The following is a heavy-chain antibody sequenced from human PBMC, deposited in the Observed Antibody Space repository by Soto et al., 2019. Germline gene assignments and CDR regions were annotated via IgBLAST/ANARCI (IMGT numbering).Heavy chain of an antibody. CDR3: ARLNSYAYYFDY. J-gene: IGHJ4*02. CDR1: GYSFTSYW. Sequence: GETLTICCMGSGYSFTSYWYSWGRQRPGKGMEWMGRIDPSDSYTNYSPSFQGHVTISADKSISTAYLQWSSLKASDTAMYYWARLNSYAYYFDYRGPGTLGTRAS. D-gene: IGHD5-18*01. CDR2: IDPSDSYT. V-gene: IGHV5-10-1*01.